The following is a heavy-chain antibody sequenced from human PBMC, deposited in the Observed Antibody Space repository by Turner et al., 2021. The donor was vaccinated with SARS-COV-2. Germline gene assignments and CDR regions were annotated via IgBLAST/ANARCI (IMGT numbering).Heavy chain of an antibody. CDR1: GGSISSGDYY. CDR3: ARVMHSSVLVADAFDI. J-gene: IGHJ3*02. V-gene: IGHV4-30-4*01. Sequence: QVQLQESGPGLVKPSQTLSLPCTVSGGSISSGDYYWSWIRQPPGKGLEWIGYIYYSGSTYYNPSLKSRVTISVDTSKNQFSLKLSSVTAADTAVYYCARVMHSSVLVADAFDIWGQGTMVTVSS. CDR2: IYYSGST. D-gene: IGHD3-22*01.